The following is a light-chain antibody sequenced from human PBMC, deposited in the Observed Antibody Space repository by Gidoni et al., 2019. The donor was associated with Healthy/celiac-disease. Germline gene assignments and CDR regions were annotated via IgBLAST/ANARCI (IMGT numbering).Light chain of an antibody. Sequence: EIVLTQSPATLSLSPGERATLSCRASQSVSSYLAWYQQKPGQAPRLLIHDASNRATGIPARFSGSGSGTDFTLTSSSLEPEDFAVYYCQQRSNWPLFLTFGGXTKVEIK. CDR2: DAS. J-gene: IGKJ4*01. CDR3: QQRSNWPLFLT. V-gene: IGKV3-11*01. CDR1: QSVSSY.